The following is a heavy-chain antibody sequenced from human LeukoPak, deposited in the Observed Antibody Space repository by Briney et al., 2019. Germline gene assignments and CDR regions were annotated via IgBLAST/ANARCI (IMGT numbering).Heavy chain of an antibody. V-gene: IGHV1-24*01. CDR3: ATEGGSYLFRTYFDY. CDR2: FDPEDGET. CDR1: GYTLTELS. Sequence: ASVKVSCKVSGYTLTELSMHRVRQAPGKGLEWMGGFDPEDGETIYAQKFQGRVTMTEDTSTDTAYMELSSLRSEDTAVYYCATEGGSYLFRTYFDYWGQGTLVTVSS. D-gene: IGHD1-26*01. J-gene: IGHJ4*02.